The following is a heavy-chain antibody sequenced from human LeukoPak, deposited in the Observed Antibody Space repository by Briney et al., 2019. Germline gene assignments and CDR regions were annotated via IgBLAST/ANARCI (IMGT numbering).Heavy chain of an antibody. D-gene: IGHD3-10*01. CDR1: GFSLSTTGVG. Sequence: MESGPTLVKPTQTLTLTCTFSGFSLSTTGVGVGWIRQSPGKALEWLAVNYWNDDKSYSPSLKSRLTITKDTSKNQVVLIMTNMAPVDTATYYCAHKGRGSGSYNMWGQGTLVTVSS. CDR3: AHKGRGSGSYNM. CDR2: NYWNDDK. V-gene: IGHV2-5*01. J-gene: IGHJ4*02.